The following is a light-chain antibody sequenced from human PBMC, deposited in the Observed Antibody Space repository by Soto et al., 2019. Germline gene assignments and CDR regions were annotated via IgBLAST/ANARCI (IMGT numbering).Light chain of an antibody. J-gene: IGLJ3*02. CDR2: DNT. V-gene: IGLV1-40*01. CDR3: QSFDRGLNERV. CDR1: SCNIGGDYD. Sequence: QSVLTQPPSVSGAPGQRVTISCTGSSCNIGGDYDVHWYQQLPGTAPKLLIYDNTNRPSGVPDRFSGSKSGTSASLAITGLQAADEDDYYCQSFDRGLNERVFGGGTKLTVL.